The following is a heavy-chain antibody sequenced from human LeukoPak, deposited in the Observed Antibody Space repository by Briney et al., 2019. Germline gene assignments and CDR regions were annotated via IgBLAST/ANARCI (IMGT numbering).Heavy chain of an antibody. Sequence: GGSLRLSCAASGFTFSAYWMSWVRQAPGKGLEWLANIKEDGSEKYYVDSVKGRFTISRDNAKSSLYLQMNSLRAEDTAVYYCARGRWGNSYYFDYWGQGTLVTVSS. J-gene: IGHJ4*02. D-gene: IGHD4-23*01. CDR1: GFTFSAYW. V-gene: IGHV3-7*01. CDR2: IKEDGSEK. CDR3: ARGRWGNSYYFDY.